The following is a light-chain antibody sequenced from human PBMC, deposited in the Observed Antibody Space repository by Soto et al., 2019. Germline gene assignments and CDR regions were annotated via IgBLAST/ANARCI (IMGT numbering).Light chain of an antibody. Sequence: DIQMTQSPSTLSASVGDRVTITCRASQSVSPWLAWYQQKPGKAPKLLIYKTSSLESGVPSRFSGSGSETEFTLTISSLQPDDFATYYCQQYNSLPMYTFGQGTKVDIK. J-gene: IGKJ2*01. CDR2: KTS. CDR1: QSVSPW. V-gene: IGKV1-5*03. CDR3: QQYNSLPMYT.